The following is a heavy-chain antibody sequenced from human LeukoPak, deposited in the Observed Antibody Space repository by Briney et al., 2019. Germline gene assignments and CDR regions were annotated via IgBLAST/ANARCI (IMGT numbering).Heavy chain of an antibody. J-gene: IGHJ6*02. V-gene: IGHV3-21*01. Sequence: GGSLRLSCAASGFTFSSYSMNWVRQAPGKGLEWVSSISSSSSYIYYADSVKGRFTISRDNAKNSLYLQMNSLRAEDTAVYYCARDRTFYCSSTSCPYGMDVWGQGTTVTVPS. CDR1: GFTFSSYS. CDR3: ARDRTFYCSSTSCPYGMDV. D-gene: IGHD2-2*01. CDR2: ISSSSSYI.